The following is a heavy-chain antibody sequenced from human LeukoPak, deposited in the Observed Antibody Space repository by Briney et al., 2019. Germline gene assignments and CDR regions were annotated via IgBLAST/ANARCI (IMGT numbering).Heavy chain of an antibody. J-gene: IGHJ4*02. D-gene: IGHD6-19*01. CDR3: ARAAEYSSGWYLFDY. V-gene: IGHV4-4*07. Sequence: SETLSLTCTVSGGXISSYYCTWIRQPAGRGLEWIVRIYPTGSTNYNPSLKSRVTMSVDTSKNQFSLKLSSVTAADTAMYYCARAAEYSSGWYLFDYWGQGPLVTVSA. CDR1: GGXISSYY. CDR2: IYPTGST.